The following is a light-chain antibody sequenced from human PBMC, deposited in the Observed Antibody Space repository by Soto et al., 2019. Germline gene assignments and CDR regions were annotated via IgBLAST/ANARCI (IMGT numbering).Light chain of an antibody. Sequence: EIVMTQSPATLSVSPGERATLSCRASQSVSSNLAWYQQKPGQAPRLLIYGASTRATGIPARFGGSGSGTEFTLTISSLQSEDFAVYYCQQYSNWPPLTFGGGTKVEI. CDR1: QSVSSN. V-gene: IGKV3-15*01. J-gene: IGKJ4*01. CDR3: QQYSNWPPLT. CDR2: GAS.